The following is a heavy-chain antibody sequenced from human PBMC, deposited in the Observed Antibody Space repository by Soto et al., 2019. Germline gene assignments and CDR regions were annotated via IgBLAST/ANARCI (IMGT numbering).Heavy chain of an antibody. D-gene: IGHD2-15*01. CDR2: IWYDGINK. CDR3: ARFVFHIEHCSGGSCSPSPFDY. CDR1: GFTFSSYG. Sequence: QVQLVESGGGVVQPGRSLRLSCAASGFTFSSYGIHWVRQAPGKGLEWVAVIWYDGINKYYADSVKGRFTISRDNSKNTLYLQMNSLRAEDTAVYYCARFVFHIEHCSGGSCSPSPFDYWGQGILVTVSS. J-gene: IGHJ4*02. V-gene: IGHV3-33*01.